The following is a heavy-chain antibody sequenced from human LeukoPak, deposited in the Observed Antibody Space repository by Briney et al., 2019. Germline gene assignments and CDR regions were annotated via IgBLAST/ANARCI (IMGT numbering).Heavy chain of an antibody. CDR2: IDGGGSNT. V-gene: IGHV3-74*01. J-gene: IGHJ4*02. CDR1: GVTFSDSW. CDR3: ASGRVSLSYFDC. D-gene: IGHD1-26*01. Sequence: PGESLSLYCVASGVTFSDSWMHWVRQAPGKGLVWVSRIDGGGSNTPYADSVKGRFTISRDNAKSTLYLQMNSLRAEDTAVYYCASGRVSLSYFDCWGQGVLVTVAS.